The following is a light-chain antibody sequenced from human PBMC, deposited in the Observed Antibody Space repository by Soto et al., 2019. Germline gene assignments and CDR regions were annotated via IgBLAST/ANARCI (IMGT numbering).Light chain of an antibody. CDR1: QSVSSN. CDR3: QQYNNWPRGT. Sequence: EIVMTQSPATLSVSPGERATLSCRASQSVSSNLVWYQQKPGQAPRLLIYGASTRATGIPARFSGSGSGTEFTLTISSLQSEDFAVYYCQQYNNWPRGTFGQGTKLEIK. J-gene: IGKJ2*02. CDR2: GAS. V-gene: IGKV3-15*01.